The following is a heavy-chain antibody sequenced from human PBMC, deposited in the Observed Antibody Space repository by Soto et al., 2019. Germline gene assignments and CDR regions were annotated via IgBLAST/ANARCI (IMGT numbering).Heavy chain of an antibody. V-gene: IGHV4-4*02. CDR1: GGSISSSNW. Sequence: TLSLTCAVSGGSISSSNWWSWVRQPPGKGLEWIGYIHYSGSTNYNPSLKSRVTISVDTSKNQFSLKLSSVTAADTAVYYCARRSNFYYGFDYWGRGTLVTVSS. J-gene: IGHJ4*02. D-gene: IGHD3-22*01. CDR3: ARRSNFYYGFDY. CDR2: IHYSGST.